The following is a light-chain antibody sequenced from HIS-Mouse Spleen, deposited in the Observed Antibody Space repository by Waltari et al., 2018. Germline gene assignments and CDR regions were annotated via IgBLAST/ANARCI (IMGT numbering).Light chain of an antibody. CDR2: DDS. CDR3: QVWDSSSDHAV. Sequence: SYVLTQPPSVSVAPGKTARITCGGNNIGSKSVHWYQQKPGQAPVLVVYDDSARPSGIPGRFSGSNSGNTATLTISRVEAGDEADYYCQVWDSSSDHAVFGGGTQLTVL. V-gene: IGLV3-21*03. CDR1: NIGSKS. J-gene: IGLJ7*01.